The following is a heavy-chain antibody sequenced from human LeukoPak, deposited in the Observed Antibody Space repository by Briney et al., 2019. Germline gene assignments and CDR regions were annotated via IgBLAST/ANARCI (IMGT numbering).Heavy chain of an antibody. J-gene: IGHJ6*03. CDR1: GYTFTSYD. Sequence: ASVKVSCKASGYTFTSYDINWVRQASGQGLEWMGWMNPNSGNTGYAQKFQGRVTMTRNTSISTAYMELSSLRSEDTAVYYCARTPGGRFLEWLLSPYYYYMDVWGKGTTVTVYS. CDR3: ARTPGGRFLEWLLSPYYYYMDV. CDR2: MNPNSGNT. D-gene: IGHD3-3*01. V-gene: IGHV1-8*01.